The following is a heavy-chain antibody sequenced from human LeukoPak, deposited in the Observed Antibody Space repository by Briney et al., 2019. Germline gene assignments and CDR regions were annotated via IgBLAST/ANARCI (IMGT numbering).Heavy chain of an antibody. V-gene: IGHV3-74*01. CDR1: GFTFSRFW. CDR2: INTDGSNT. CDR3: ARDQSIAGPTTADY. J-gene: IGHJ4*02. D-gene: IGHD1-26*01. Sequence: HPGRSLRLSCAASGFTFSRFWMHWVRHAPGKGLVWVSRINTDGSNTIYADSVKGRFTISRDNAKNTLYLQMNSLRAEDTAVYYCARDQSIAGPTTADYWGQGTLVTVSS.